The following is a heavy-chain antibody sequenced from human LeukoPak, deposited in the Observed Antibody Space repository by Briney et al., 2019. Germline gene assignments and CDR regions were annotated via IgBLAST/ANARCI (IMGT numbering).Heavy chain of an antibody. CDR3: ARHTYARPFDF. D-gene: IGHD6-6*01. CDR1: GYSISGSY. Sequence: SETLSLTCSVSGYSISGSYWSWIRQPPGKGLEWIGYIYYTGDTNSNPSLKSRVIISLDTSKNQVSLQVTSVTAADTAVYYCARHTYARPFDFWGQGTLVTVSS. V-gene: IGHV4-59*08. J-gene: IGHJ4*02. CDR2: IYYTGDT.